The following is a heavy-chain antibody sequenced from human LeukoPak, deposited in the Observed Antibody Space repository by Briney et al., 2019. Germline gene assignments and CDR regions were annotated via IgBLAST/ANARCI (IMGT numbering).Heavy chain of an antibody. J-gene: IGHJ6*02. Sequence: PGGSLRLSCAASGFTFSGYAMSWVRQAPGKGLEWVSAISGSGGSTYYADSVKGRFTISRDNSKNTLYLQMNSLRAEDTAVYYCASRPGVVVPAGAPSPPYYYYYGMDVWGQGTTVTVSS. CDR2: ISGSGGST. CDR3: ASRPGVVVPAGAPSPPYYYYYGMDV. V-gene: IGHV3-23*01. D-gene: IGHD2-2*01. CDR1: GFTFSGYA.